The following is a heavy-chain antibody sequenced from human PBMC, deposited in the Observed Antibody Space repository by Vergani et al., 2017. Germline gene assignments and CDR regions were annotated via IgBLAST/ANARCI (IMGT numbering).Heavy chain of an antibody. CDR2: IYSTGST. V-gene: IGHV4-59*13. D-gene: IGHD3-9*01. CDR1: GGSFNTYY. Sequence: VQLQESGPGLLKPSETLSLTCTVSGGSFNTYYWSWIRQSPGKGLEWIGYIYSTGSTNYNHSLNSRVTMSVDTSKNQFSLKLRSVTAGDTAVYFCARVMDRDEASTGYRLEGIDIWGQGTTVTISS. J-gene: IGHJ6*02. CDR3: ARVMDRDEASTGYRLEGIDI.